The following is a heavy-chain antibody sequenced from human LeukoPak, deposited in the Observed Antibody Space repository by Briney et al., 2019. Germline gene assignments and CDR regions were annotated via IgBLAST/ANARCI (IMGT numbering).Heavy chain of an antibody. Sequence: GSLRLSCAASGFTFSSYAMNWVRQAPGKGLEWVSYISSSSSTIYYADSVKGRFTISRDNTKNSLYLQMNSLRAEDTAVYYCARDHQLGAPMEDVWGQGTMVTVSS. CDR2: ISSSSSTI. J-gene: IGHJ3*01. V-gene: IGHV3-48*04. CDR3: ARDHQLGAPMEDV. CDR1: GFTFSSYA. D-gene: IGHD6-6*01.